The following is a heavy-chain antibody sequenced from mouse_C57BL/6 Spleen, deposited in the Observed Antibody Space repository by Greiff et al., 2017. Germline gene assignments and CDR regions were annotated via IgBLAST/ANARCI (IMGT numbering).Heavy chain of an antibody. CDR1: GYAFSSSW. J-gene: IGHJ2*01. CDR2: IYPGDGDT. CDR3: ASNYGY. V-gene: IGHV1-82*01. Sequence: VQLQQSGPELVKPGASVKISCKASGYAFSSSWMNWVKQSPGKGLEGIGRIYPGDGDTNYNGKFKGKATLTAEKSSSTAYMQLSSLTSEDSAVYFCASNYGYWGQGTTLTVSS. D-gene: IGHD1-1*01.